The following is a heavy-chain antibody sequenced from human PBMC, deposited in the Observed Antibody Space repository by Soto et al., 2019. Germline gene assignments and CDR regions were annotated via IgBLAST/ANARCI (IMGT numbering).Heavy chain of an antibody. Sequence: GGSLRLSCAASGFTFSSYSMNWVRQAPGKGLEWVSYISSSISTIYYADSEKGRFTISRDNAKNSLYLQMNSLRDEDTAVYYCAREGTAMEEVYYYGMDVWGQGTTVTVSS. V-gene: IGHV3-48*02. CDR1: GFTFSSYS. CDR2: ISSSISTI. D-gene: IGHD5-18*01. J-gene: IGHJ6*02. CDR3: AREGTAMEEVYYYGMDV.